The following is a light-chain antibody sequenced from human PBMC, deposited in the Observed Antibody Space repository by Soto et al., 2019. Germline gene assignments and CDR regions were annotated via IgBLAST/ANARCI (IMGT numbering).Light chain of an antibody. CDR2: GAF. J-gene: IGKJ5*01. CDR3: QQRNVWPPVT. CDR1: QNIRSN. V-gene: IGKV3-11*01. Sequence: EIVMTQSPGTLSVSPGERATLSFRASQNIRSNLAWYQQRPGQAPRLLIYGAFNRATGIPARFSGSGSGTDFTLTISSLEPEDSAVYYCQQRNVWPPVTFGQGTRLEIK.